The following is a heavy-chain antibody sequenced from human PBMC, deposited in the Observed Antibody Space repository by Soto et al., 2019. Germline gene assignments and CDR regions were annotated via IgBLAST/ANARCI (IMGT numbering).Heavy chain of an antibody. CDR3: ARGDDNSGYYYAFDS. Sequence: PGGSLRLSCEASGFTFSNYDMNWVRQAPGKGLEWVSYISGSGRTIYYADSVKGRFTISRDSAKKSLFLQMNSLRAEETALYYCARGDDNSGYYYAFDSWGQGTTVPVSS. D-gene: IGHD3-22*01. CDR2: ISGSGRTI. CDR1: GFTFSNYD. J-gene: IGHJ4*02. V-gene: IGHV3-48*03.